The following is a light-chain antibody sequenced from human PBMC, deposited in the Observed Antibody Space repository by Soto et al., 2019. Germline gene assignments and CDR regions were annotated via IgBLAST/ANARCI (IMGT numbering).Light chain of an antibody. CDR2: GDN. CDR1: SSNIGSHP. CDR3: ASSANSLNGLYV. Sequence: QSVLTQPPSASGTPGQRVTISCSGSSSNIGSHPVNWYQQLPGTAPKLLLYGDNQRPSGVPDRFSASKSGASASLAISGLQSEDEATYYCASSANSLNGLYVFGAGTKVTVL. J-gene: IGLJ1*01. V-gene: IGLV1-44*01.